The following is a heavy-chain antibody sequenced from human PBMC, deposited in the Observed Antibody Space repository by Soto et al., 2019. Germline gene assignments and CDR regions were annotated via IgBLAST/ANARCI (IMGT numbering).Heavy chain of an antibody. D-gene: IGHD3-22*01. J-gene: IGHJ4*02. CDR2: ISYDGSNK. CDR1: GFTFSSYG. V-gene: IGHV3-30*18. CDR3: AKPSFNYYDSSGYAY. Sequence: PGGSLRLSCAASGFTFSSYGMHWVRQAPGKGLEWVAVISYDGSNKYYADSVKGRFTISGDNSRNTLYLQMNSLRAEDTAVYYCAKPSFNYYDSSGYAYWGQGTLVTVSS.